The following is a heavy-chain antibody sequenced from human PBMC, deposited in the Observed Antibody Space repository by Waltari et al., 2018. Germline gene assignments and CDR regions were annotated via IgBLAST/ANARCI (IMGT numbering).Heavy chain of an antibody. CDR2: VHRSGRT. CDR1: GDSMGSHDC. J-gene: IGHJ4*02. D-gene: IGHD2-15*01. CDR3: ARGRGRGIYRDS. Sequence: QLQQSGPGLVKPSESLSLPCAVSGDSMGSHDCYRWLRQSPGKCLQWIGQVHRSGRTNYTPSFASRVTISLDTSNNQFALGMPFTTAADTAMYYCARGRGRGIYRDSWRQVTLVTVAP. V-gene: IGHV4-4*02.